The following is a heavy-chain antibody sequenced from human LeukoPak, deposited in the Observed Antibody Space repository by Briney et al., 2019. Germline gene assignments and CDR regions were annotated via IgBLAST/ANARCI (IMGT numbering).Heavy chain of an antibody. CDR3: ARDHCSSTSCYKGGFDY. CDR1: GGSISSGDYY. Sequence: PSETLSLTCTVSGGSISSGDYYWSWIRQPPGKGLEWIGYIYYSGSTYYNPSLKSRVTISVDTSKNQFSLKLSSVTAADTAVYYCARDHCSSTSCYKGGFDYWGQGTLVTVSS. CDR2: IYYSGST. J-gene: IGHJ4*02. V-gene: IGHV4-30-4*08. D-gene: IGHD2-2*02.